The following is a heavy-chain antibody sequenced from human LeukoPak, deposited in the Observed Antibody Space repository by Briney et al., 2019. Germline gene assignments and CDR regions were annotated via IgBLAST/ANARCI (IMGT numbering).Heavy chain of an antibody. CDR2: ISAYNGNT. CDR1: GYTFTSYY. Sequence: ASVKVSCKASGYTFTSYYMHWVRQAPGQGLEWMGWISAYNGNTNYAQKLQGRVTMTTDTSTSTAYMELRSLRSDDTAVYYCARVGYQGDAFDIWGQGTMVTVSS. V-gene: IGHV1-18*04. D-gene: IGHD3-16*02. CDR3: ARVGYQGDAFDI. J-gene: IGHJ3*02.